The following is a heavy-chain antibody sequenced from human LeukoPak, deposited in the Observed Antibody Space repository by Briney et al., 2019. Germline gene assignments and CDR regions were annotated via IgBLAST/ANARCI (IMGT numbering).Heavy chain of an antibody. CDR2: MSGTDTTR. CDR1: GFAFSAYE. J-gene: IGHJ4*02. V-gene: IGHV3-48*03. CDR3: TTLGYHLDS. D-gene: IGHD3-22*01. Sequence: PGGSLRLSCVASGFAFSAYEMKWVRQAPGKGLEWVAYMSGTDTTRYYADSVRGRFTISRDNAKNSLYLQMSSLRVEDTALYYCTTLGYHLDSWGQGTPVTVSS.